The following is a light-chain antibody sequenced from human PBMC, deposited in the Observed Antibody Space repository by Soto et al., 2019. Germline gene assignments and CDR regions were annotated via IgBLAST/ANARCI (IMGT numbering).Light chain of an antibody. Sequence: DIQMAQSPSSLSASVGYRVTITGRASQSISSYLNWYQQKPGKAPKLLIYAASSLQSGVPSRFSGSGSGTDFTLTIRSMQPEDFATYYCQKSYSTPRTFGRGTKVDIK. J-gene: IGKJ1*01. CDR2: AAS. CDR1: QSISSY. V-gene: IGKV1-39*01. CDR3: QKSYSTPRT.